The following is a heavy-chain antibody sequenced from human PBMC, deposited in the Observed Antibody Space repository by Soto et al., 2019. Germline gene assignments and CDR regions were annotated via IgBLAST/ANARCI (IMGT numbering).Heavy chain of an antibody. D-gene: IGHD1-26*01. CDR1: GFTFSSYG. Sequence: GGSLRLSCAASGFTFSSYGMHWVRQAPGKGLEWVAVIWYDGSNKYYADSVKGRFTISRDNSKNTLYLQMNSLRAEDTAVYYCARDPTIWEFDYWGQGTLVTVSS. CDR2: IWYDGSNK. V-gene: IGHV3-33*01. CDR3: ARDPTIWEFDY. J-gene: IGHJ4*02.